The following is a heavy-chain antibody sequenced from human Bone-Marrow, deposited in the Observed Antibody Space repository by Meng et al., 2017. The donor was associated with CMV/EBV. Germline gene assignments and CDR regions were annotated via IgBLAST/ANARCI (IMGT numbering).Heavy chain of an antibody. D-gene: IGHD1-1*01. CDR1: GGSISSYY. CDR2: IYYSGST. CDR3: ARGSGNVDPHYYYGMDV. Sequence: SETLTLTCTVSGGSISSYYWSWIRQPPGKGLEWIGYIYYSGSTNYNPPLKSRVTISVDTSKNQFSLKLRSVTAADTAVYYCARGSGNVDPHYYYGMDVWGQGTTVTVSS. V-gene: IGHV4-59*01. J-gene: IGHJ6*02.